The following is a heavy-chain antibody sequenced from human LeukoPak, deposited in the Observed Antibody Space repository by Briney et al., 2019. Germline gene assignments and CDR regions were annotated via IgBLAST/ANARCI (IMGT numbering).Heavy chain of an antibody. CDR1: GGSISSHY. J-gene: IGHJ4*02. Sequence: PSETLSLTYTVSGGSISSHYWSWIRQPPGKGLEWIGYVYYSGSTDYSPSLKSRLTISADTSKSQFSLKLSSETAADTAVYYCASHRRSHGSEYWGQGTLVTVSS. CDR2: VYYSGST. V-gene: IGHV4-59*11. D-gene: IGHD3-10*01. CDR3: ASHRRSHGSEY.